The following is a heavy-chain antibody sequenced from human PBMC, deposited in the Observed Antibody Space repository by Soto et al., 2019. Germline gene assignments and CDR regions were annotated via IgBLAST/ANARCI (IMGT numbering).Heavy chain of an antibody. CDR1: GYTFTGYY. D-gene: IGHD3-22*01. Sequence: GASVKVSCKASGYTFTGYYMHWVRQAPGQGLEWMGWINPNSGGTNYAQKFQGRVTMTRDTSISTAYMELSRLRSDDTAVYYCAGDIYYDSSGYLPDYWGQGXLVTVYS. CDR3: AGDIYYDSSGYLPDY. CDR2: INPNSGGT. V-gene: IGHV1-2*02. J-gene: IGHJ4*02.